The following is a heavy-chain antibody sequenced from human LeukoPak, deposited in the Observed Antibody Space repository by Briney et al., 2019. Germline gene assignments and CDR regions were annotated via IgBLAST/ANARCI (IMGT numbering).Heavy chain of an antibody. Sequence: PSQTLSLTCTVPGGSISRGDYYWSWTRHPPGKGLEWIGYIYYSGSTYYNPSLRSRVTISVDTSKNQFSLKLSSVTAADTAVYYCARDGVGGLYYFDYWGQGTLVTVST. CDR3: ARDGVGGLYYFDY. V-gene: IGHV4-30-4*01. J-gene: IGHJ4*02. D-gene: IGHD4-23*01. CDR2: IYYSGST. CDR1: GGSISRGDYY.